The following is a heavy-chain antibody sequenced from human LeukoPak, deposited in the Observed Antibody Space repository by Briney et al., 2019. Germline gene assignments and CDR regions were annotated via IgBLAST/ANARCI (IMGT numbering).Heavy chain of an antibody. Sequence: QPGGSLRLSCAASGFTFSSYAMSWVRQAPGKGLEWVSGISGNGGSTSYADSVKGRFTISRDNSKNTLYLQMDSLRAEDTAVYYCAKAYYYGSGSNYKSFDYWGQGTLVTVSS. V-gene: IGHV3-23*01. J-gene: IGHJ4*02. CDR1: GFTFSSYA. CDR3: AKAYYYGSGSNYKSFDY. CDR2: ISGNGGST. D-gene: IGHD3-10*01.